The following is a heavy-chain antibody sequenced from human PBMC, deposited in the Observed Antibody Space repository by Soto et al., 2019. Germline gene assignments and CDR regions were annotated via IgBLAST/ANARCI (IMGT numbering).Heavy chain of an antibody. J-gene: IGHJ4*02. CDR3: ARDHRWSGSSHDY. CDR1: GFTFSDYY. Sequence: GGSLRLSCAASGFTFSDYYMSWIRQAPGKGLEWVSYISSSSSYTNYADSVKGRFTISRDNAKNSLYLQMNSLRAEDTAVYYCARDHRWSGSSHDYWGQGTLVTVSS. D-gene: IGHD6-6*01. CDR2: ISSSSSYT. V-gene: IGHV3-11*06.